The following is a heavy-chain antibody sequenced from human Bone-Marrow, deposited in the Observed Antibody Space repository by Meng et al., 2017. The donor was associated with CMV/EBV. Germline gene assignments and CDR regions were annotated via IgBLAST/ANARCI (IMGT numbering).Heavy chain of an antibody. CDR2: INHSGST. V-gene: IGHV4-34*01. D-gene: IGHD3-10*01. CDR3: ARKPRYYYGSGSVDY. Sequence: SETLSLTCAVYGGSFSGYYWSWIRQPPGKGREWIGEINHSGSTNYNPSLKSRVTISVDTTKNQFSLKLSSVTAADTAVYYCARKPRYYYGSGSVDYWGQGTLVTVSS. J-gene: IGHJ4*02. CDR1: GGSFSGYY.